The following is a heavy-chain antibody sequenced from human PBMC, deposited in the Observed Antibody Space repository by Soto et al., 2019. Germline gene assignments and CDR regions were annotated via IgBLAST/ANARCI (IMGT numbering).Heavy chain of an antibody. V-gene: IGHV4-38-2*02. CDR2: IYHSGST. Sequence: LSLTCAVSGYSISSGYYWGWIRQPPGKGLEWIGSIYHSGSTYYNPSLKSRVTISVDTSKNQFSLKLSSVTAADTAAYYCARDQREYYGSGSYSGPSAFDIWGQGTMVTV. CDR3: ARDQREYYGSGSYSGPSAFDI. CDR1: GYSISSGYY. D-gene: IGHD3-10*01. J-gene: IGHJ3*02.